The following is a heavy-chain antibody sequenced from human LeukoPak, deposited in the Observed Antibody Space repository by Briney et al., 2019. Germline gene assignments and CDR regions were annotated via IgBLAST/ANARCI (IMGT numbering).Heavy chain of an antibody. D-gene: IGHD1-14*01. CDR3: ARGLNNRKSGRRFDVFEI. V-gene: IGHV4-59*01. CDR1: GGSISTYY. Sequence: MLPETLSLTCTVSGGSISTYYWSWIRQPPGKGLEWIGYVYYSGSTNYNPSLKSRVTISADTSKNQFSLRLRSVTAADTAVYYCARGLNNRKSGRRFDVFEIWGQGTMVTVSS. J-gene: IGHJ3*02. CDR2: VYYSGST.